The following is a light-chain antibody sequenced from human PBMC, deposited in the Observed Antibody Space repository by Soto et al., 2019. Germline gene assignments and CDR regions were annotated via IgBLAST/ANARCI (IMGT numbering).Light chain of an antibody. CDR1: SSDIGDYNY. V-gene: IGLV2-14*01. Sequence: QSALTQPASVSASPGQSITISCTGTSSDIGDYNYVSWYQQHPGEAPKLIIYEVENRPSGISDRFSGSKSGNTASLTISGLQTEDEDDYFCSSYTSTDTLVVFGGGTKLTVL. J-gene: IGLJ2*01. CDR3: SSYTSTDTLVV. CDR2: EVE.